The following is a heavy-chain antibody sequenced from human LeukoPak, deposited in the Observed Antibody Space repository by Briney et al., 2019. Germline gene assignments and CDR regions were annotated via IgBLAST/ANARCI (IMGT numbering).Heavy chain of an antibody. CDR3: ARGFWETYYFDY. J-gene: IGHJ4*02. V-gene: IGHV4-39*07. CDR1: GGSISSSSYY. D-gene: IGHD3-3*01. Sequence: SETLSLTCTVSGGSISSSSYYWGWIRQPPGKGLEWIGSIYYSGSTFYSPSLKSRVTISVDTSKNQFSLKLSSVTAADTAVYYCARGFWETYYFDYWGQGTLVTVSS. CDR2: IYYSGST.